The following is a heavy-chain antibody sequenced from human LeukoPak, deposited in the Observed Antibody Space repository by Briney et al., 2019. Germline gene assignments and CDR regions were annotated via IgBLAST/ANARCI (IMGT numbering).Heavy chain of an antibody. CDR3: ARVSGIAVAGIDY. Sequence: PSETLSLTCTVSGYSIRSGYYWGWIRQPPGKGLEWIGSISYSGSTYHNPSLKSRVTISVDTSKNQFSLRLSSVTAADTAVYYCARVSGIAVAGIDYWGQGTLVTVSS. V-gene: IGHV4-38-2*02. CDR1: GYSIRSGYY. CDR2: ISYSGST. J-gene: IGHJ4*02. D-gene: IGHD6-19*01.